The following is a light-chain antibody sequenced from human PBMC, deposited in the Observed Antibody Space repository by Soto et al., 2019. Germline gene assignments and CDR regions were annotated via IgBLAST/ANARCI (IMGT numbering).Light chain of an antibody. CDR1: QNIRNL. CDR3: QQYNTYST. J-gene: IGKJ5*01. CDR2: DAS. V-gene: IGKV1-5*01. Sequence: DIHLTQSPSTRSAAVVGIGRIGFLASQNIRNLLAWYQQKPGKAPKPLIYDASTLKTGVPSRFSGSGSGSEFNFTITGLQTDDFATYFCQQYNTYSTFGQGTRLEI.